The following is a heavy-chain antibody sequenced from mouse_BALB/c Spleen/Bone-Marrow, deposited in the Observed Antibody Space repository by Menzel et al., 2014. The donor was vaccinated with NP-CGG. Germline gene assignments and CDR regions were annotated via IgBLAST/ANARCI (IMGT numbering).Heavy chain of an antibody. D-gene: IGHD2-3*01. Sequence: EVKLQESGGGLVQPGGSLRLSCATSGVTFTDYYMSWVRQPPGKALEWLGFIRNKVNGHTTEYSASVKGRFTISRDNSQSILYLQMNTLRAEDSATYYCARDINDGYYWYFDVWGAGTTVTVSS. J-gene: IGHJ1*01. CDR3: ARDINDGYYWYFDV. CDR2: IRNKVNGHTT. CDR1: GVTFTDYY. V-gene: IGHV7-3*02.